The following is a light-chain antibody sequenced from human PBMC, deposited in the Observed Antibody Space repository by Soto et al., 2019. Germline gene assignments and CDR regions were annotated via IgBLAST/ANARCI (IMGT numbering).Light chain of an antibody. Sequence: QSVLTQPASVSGSPGQSITISCTGTGSALVNYNLVSWYQQPPGQAPRLVIYESTKRPSGVSDRFLGSKSGTTAFLTMSGLQAEDEADYHCCSCVSGSPFDVLFGGGTQLTV. CDR3: CSCVSGSPFDVL. CDR1: GSALVNYNL. J-gene: IGLJ3*02. CDR2: EST. V-gene: IGLV2-23*01.